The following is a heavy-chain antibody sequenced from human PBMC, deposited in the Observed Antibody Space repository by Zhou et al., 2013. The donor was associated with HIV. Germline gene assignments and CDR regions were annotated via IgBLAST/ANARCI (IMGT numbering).Heavy chain of an antibody. V-gene: IGHV1-18*01. D-gene: IGHD4-17*01. CDR2: ISAYNGNT. CDR3: ARGGATVVTPVGRRTTGFDP. Sequence: QVQLVQSGAEVKKPGASVKVSCKASGYTFTSYGISWVRQAPGQGLEWMGWISAYNGNTNYAQKLQGRVTMTTDTSTSTAYMELRSLRSDDTAVYYCARGGATVVTPVGRRTTGFDPWGQGTLVTVSS. CDR1: GYTFTSYG. J-gene: IGHJ5*02.